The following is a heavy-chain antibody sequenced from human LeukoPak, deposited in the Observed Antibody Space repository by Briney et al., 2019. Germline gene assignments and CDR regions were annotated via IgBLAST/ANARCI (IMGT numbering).Heavy chain of an antibody. Sequence: GRSLRLSCAASGFTFSSHGMHWVRQAPGKGLEWVAVIWYDGSNKYYADSVKGRFTISRDNSKNTLYLQMNSLRAEDTAVYYCAKDLSLYGDYPDYWGQGTLVTVSS. V-gene: IGHV3-33*06. D-gene: IGHD4-17*01. CDR1: GFTFSSHG. CDR3: AKDLSLYGDYPDY. J-gene: IGHJ4*02. CDR2: IWYDGSNK.